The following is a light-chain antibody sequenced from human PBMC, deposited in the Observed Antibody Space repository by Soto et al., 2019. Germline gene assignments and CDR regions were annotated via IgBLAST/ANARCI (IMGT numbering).Light chain of an antibody. J-gene: IGKJ3*01. CDR3: QQYHNWPPET. Sequence: EIVMTQSPATLSVSPGERATLSCRASQSVSNNLAWYQQKPGQAPRILIYGASTPATGIPARFSGSGSGTEFTLTISSLQTEDFAVYYCQQYHNWPPETFGPGTKVDIK. CDR1: QSVSNN. CDR2: GAS. V-gene: IGKV3-15*01.